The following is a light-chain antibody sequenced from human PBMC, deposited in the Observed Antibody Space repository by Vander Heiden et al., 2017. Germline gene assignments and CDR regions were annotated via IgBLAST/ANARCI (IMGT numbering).Light chain of an antibody. CDR1: QRVGVF. Sequence: IVLTQSPATVSLSPGERVTLSCRASQRVGVFLAWYQQKPGQAPRLLIYDTFHRASGVPPRFSGSGSGTDFTLTISSLEPDDFALYYCQQRGNWLVSFGGGTRVEI. CDR3: QQRGNWLVS. CDR2: DTF. V-gene: IGKV3-11*01. J-gene: IGKJ4*01.